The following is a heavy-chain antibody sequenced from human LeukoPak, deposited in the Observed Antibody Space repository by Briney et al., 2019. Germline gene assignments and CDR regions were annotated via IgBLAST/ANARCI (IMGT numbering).Heavy chain of an antibody. CDR1: GFTFSSYS. D-gene: IGHD4-17*01. CDR3: ARVGGLTVTTLDY. J-gene: IGHJ4*02. V-gene: IGHV3-30*03. Sequence: GGSLRLSCAASGFTFSSYSMNWVRQAPGKGLEWVAVISYDGSNKYYADSVKGRFTISRDNSKNTLYLQMNSLRAEDTAVYYCARVGGLTVTTLDYWGQGTLVTVSS. CDR2: ISYDGSNK.